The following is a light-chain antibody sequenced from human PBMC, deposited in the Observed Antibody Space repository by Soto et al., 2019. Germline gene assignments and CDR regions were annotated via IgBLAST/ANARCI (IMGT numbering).Light chain of an antibody. J-gene: IGLJ1*01. CDR2: EDT. V-gene: IGLV2-23*01. Sequence: QSVLTQPASVSASPGQSITISCTGTSSDVGNYNLVSWYQQHPGKAPKLIIYEDTKRPSGVSNRFSGSKSGNTASLTISGLQAEDEADYYCCSYADSSTYVFGTGTKVTVL. CDR3: CSYADSSTYV. CDR1: SSDVGNYNL.